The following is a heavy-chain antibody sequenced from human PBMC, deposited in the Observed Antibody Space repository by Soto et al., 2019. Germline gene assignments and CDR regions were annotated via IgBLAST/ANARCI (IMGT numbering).Heavy chain of an antibody. J-gene: IGHJ5*02. D-gene: IGHD2-2*02. CDR1: GFTFSSYA. CDR2: ISGSGGST. Sequence: GGSLRLSCAASGFTFSSYAMSWVRQAPGKGLEWVSAISGSGGSTYYADSVKGRFTISRDNSKNTLYLQMNSLRAEDTAVYYCAKVGYRADQLLYETNWFDPWGQGTLVTVSS. V-gene: IGHV3-23*01. CDR3: AKVGYRADQLLYETNWFDP.